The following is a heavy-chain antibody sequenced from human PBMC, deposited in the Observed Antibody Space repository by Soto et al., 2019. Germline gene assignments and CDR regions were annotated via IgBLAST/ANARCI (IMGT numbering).Heavy chain of an antibody. CDR3: ARVVVGSRLSLDY. CDR1: GGTFGSYT. V-gene: IGHV1-69*01. D-gene: IGHD1-26*01. Sequence: QVQLVQSGAEVKKPGSSVTVSCKASGGTFGSYTISWVRQAPGQALEWMAGISPIFGTPIYAQKFQDRVTITADDSTMTAYMEMNRLTSEDTAVYYCARVVVGSRLSLDYWGQGTLVTISS. CDR2: ISPIFGTP. J-gene: IGHJ4*02.